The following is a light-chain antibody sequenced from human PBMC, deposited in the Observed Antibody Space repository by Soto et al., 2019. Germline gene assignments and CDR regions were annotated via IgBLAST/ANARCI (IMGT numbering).Light chain of an antibody. CDR2: FAS. CDR1: QNIISN. J-gene: IGKJ1*01. V-gene: IGKV3-15*01. Sequence: EIVMTQSPRTLSVSPVERATLSCTPSQNIISNLAWYQQKPGQAPRLLIFFASTRVTGIPARFSGSGSGTEFTLTISSLQSEDFGVYYCQQYYSWPRGTFGQGTKVEI. CDR3: QQYYSWPRGT.